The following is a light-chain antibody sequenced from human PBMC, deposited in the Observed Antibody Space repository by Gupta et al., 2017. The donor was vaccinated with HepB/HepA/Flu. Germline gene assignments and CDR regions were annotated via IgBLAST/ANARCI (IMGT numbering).Light chain of an antibody. CDR3: QQRSRWPPLT. Sequence: DSVLTQSPATLSLSPREIATLSCRASQSVSSYLAWYQQKPGQAPRLLIYDASNRASGIPVRFVGSGSGTDFTLTIYYLEPEDFAVYYCQQRSRWPPLTFGGGTRVEIK. J-gene: IGKJ4*01. CDR2: DAS. V-gene: IGKV3-11*01. CDR1: QSVSSY.